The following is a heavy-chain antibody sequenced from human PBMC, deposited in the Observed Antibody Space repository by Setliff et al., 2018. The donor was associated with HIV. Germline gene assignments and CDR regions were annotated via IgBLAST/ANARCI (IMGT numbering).Heavy chain of an antibody. D-gene: IGHD1-26*01. J-gene: IGHJ6*03. CDR2: ISNSNSYI. Sequence: LRLSCAASGFTFSSYSMNWVRQAPGKGLEWVSSISNSNSYIYYGDSVKGRFTISRDNAKNSLYLQMNSLRAEDTAVYYCARVSGATRDYYYYYMDVWGKGTTVTVSS. V-gene: IGHV3-21*01. CDR1: GFTFSSYS. CDR3: ARVSGATRDYYYYYMDV.